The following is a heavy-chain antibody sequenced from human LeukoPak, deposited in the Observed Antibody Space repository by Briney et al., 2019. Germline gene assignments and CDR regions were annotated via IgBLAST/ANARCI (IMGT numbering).Heavy chain of an antibody. CDR1: GFSLRSYW. J-gene: IGHJ6*02. D-gene: IGHD2-2*01. V-gene: IGHV3-7*03. Sequence: QPGGSLRLSCAASGFSLRSYWMSWVRQAPERGLEWLANIKQDGSEEFYVDSVKGRFTISRDNAKNSLYLQMNSLRAEDTAAYYCAKDARGCSSNSCYYSGMDVWGQGTTATVSS. CDR3: AKDARGCSSNSCYYSGMDV. CDR2: IKQDGSEE.